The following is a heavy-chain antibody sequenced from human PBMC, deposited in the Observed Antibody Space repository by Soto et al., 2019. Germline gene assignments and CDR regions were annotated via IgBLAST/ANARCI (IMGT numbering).Heavy chain of an antibody. Sequence: QITLKESGPPLVKPTQTLTLTCTFSGFSLSTSGVGVGWIRQPPGKALEWLALIYWDDDKRYSPSLKSRLTITKDTSKNQVVLTMTNMDPVDTATYYCAHSAYDFWSGYGGGDYYFDYWGQGTLVTVSS. V-gene: IGHV2-5*02. D-gene: IGHD3-3*01. CDR3: AHSAYDFWSGYGGGDYYFDY. J-gene: IGHJ4*02. CDR2: IYWDDDK. CDR1: GFSLSTSGVG.